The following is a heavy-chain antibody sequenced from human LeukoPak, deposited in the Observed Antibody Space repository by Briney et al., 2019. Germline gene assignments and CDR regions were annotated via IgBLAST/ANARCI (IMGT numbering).Heavy chain of an antibody. J-gene: IGHJ4*02. Sequence: GGSLRLSCAASGFTFSKYGMHWVRQAPGKGLEWVAVIWYDGSNKYYADSVKGRFTISRDNSKNTLYLQMNSLRAEDTAVYYCAKGGTMVRGVRPSHFDYWGQGTLVTVSS. CDR1: GFTFSKYG. CDR2: IWYDGSNK. CDR3: AKGGTMVRGVRPSHFDY. D-gene: IGHD3-10*01. V-gene: IGHV3-33*06.